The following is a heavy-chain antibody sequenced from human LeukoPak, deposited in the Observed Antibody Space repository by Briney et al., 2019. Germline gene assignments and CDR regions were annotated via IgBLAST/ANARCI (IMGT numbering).Heavy chain of an antibody. V-gene: IGHV4-39*01. J-gene: IGHJ4*02. CDR3: ASQRGYNYGYVDY. Sequence: TSETLSLTCTVSGGSISSRSYYWGWIRQPPGKGLEWIGSSYYSGSSYYNPSLKSRVTIFVDTSKNQFSLKLSSVTAADTAVYYCASQRGYNYGYVDYWGQGTLVTASS. CDR2: SYYSGSS. D-gene: IGHD5-18*01. CDR1: GGSISSRSYY.